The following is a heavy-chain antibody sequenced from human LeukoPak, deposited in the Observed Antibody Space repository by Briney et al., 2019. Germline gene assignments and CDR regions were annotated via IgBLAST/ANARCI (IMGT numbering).Heavy chain of an antibody. J-gene: IGHJ4*02. CDR1: GYTFTGYY. V-gene: IGHV1-2*04. D-gene: IGHD3-10*01. Sequence: ASVKVSCKASGYTFTGYYMHWVRQAPGQGLEWMGWINPNSGGTNYAQKFQGWVTMTRDTSISTAYMELSRLRSDDTAVYYCARDRSLGGSGSYYDYWGQGTLVTVSS. CDR2: INPNSGGT. CDR3: ARDRSLGGSGSYYDY.